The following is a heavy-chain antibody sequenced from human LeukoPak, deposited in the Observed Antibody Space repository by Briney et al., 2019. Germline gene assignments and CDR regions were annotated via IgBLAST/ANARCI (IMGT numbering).Heavy chain of an antibody. J-gene: IGHJ4*02. CDR2: ISYDGSNK. CDR1: GFTFSSYA. Sequence: GSLRLSCAASGFTFSSYAMHWVRQAPGKGLEWVAVISYDGSNKYYADSVKGRFTISRDNSKNTLYLQMNSLRAEDTAVYYCARDGGGYFDYWGQGTLVTVSS. V-gene: IGHV3-30-3*01. CDR3: ARDGGGYFDY.